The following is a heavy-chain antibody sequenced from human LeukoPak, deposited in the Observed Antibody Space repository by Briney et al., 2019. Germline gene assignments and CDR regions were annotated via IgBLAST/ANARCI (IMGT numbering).Heavy chain of an antibody. D-gene: IGHD2-15*01. V-gene: IGHV4-34*01. Sequence: SETLSLTCAVYGGSFSGYYWSWIRQPPGKGLEWIGEINHSGSTNYNPSLKSRVTISVDTSKNQFSLKLSSVTAADTAVYYCARGREVVAVAATIGYYYYYGMDVWGKGTTVTVSS. CDR2: INHSGST. CDR1: GGSFSGYY. J-gene: IGHJ6*04. CDR3: ARGREVVAVAATIGYYYYYGMDV.